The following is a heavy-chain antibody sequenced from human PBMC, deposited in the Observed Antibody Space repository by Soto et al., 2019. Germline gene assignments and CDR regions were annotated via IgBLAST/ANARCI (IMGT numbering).Heavy chain of an antibody. V-gene: IGHV3-9*01. J-gene: IGHJ5*02. Sequence: SLRLSCAASGFTFDDYAMHWVRQAPGKGLEWVSVISWNSGSIGYADSVKGRFTISRDNAKNSLYLQMNSLRAEDTALYYCAKDMGQWLVMNWFDPWGQGTLVPGSS. CDR2: ISWNSGSI. CDR3: AKDMGQWLVMNWFDP. CDR1: GFTFDDYA. D-gene: IGHD6-19*01.